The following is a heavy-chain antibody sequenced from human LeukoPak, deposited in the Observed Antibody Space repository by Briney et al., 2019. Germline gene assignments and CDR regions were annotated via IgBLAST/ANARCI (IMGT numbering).Heavy chain of an antibody. CDR2: INSDGSST. CDR1: GFTFSSYW. Sequence: GGSLRLSCAASGFTFSSYWVHGVRQAPGEGLVWVSRINSDGSSTSYADYVKGRFTICRDNANNTLYLQMNSLTAEDTAVYYCAKDFSRALISGWRFDYWGQGTLVTVSS. D-gene: IGHD6-19*01. CDR3: AKDFSRALISGWRFDY. J-gene: IGHJ4*02. V-gene: IGHV3-74*01.